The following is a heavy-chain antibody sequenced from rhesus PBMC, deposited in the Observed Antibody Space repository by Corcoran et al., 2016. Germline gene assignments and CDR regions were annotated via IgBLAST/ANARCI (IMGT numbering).Heavy chain of an antibody. D-gene: IGHD4-29*01. CDR3: ASCSSDGEEYFEV. J-gene: IGHJ1*01. V-gene: IGHV4-169*02. CDR1: GGSISSSY. Sequence: QVQLQESGTGLVKPSEHLSVTFAVSGGSISSSYWCWIRPAPGPGLVWIGYIYGSGSSTNYNPSRKSRVTLSVDTSKNQFSLKLTAVTAADTAVYYCASCSSDGEEYFEVWGQGALVTVSS. CDR2: IYGSGSST.